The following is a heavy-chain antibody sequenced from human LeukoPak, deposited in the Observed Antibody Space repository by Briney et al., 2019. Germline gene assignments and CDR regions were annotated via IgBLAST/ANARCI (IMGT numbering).Heavy chain of an antibody. CDR1: GFAFNNYW. J-gene: IGHJ4*02. CDR3: ARDGVTSSVAY. CDR2: IKEDGSRK. D-gene: IGHD2-21*02. Sequence: GGSLRLSCTASGFAFNNYWMSWVCQAPGKGLEWLANIKEDGSRKYYVDSVKGRFTISRDNAKKSLFLQMNSLRAEDTGVYYCARDGVTSSVAYWGQGTLDTVSS. V-gene: IGHV3-7*01.